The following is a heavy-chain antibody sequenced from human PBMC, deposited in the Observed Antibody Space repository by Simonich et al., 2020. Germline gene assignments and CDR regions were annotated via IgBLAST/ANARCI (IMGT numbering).Heavy chain of an antibody. CDR2: FYHSGRT. J-gene: IGHJ6*02. Sequence: QVQLQESGPGLVKPSETLSLTCAVSGYSISSGYYWGWIRQPPGKGLEWIGRFYHSGRTYHTPSLKSRVTISVDTSKHQFSLKLSYVTAADTAVYYCARVGYSNYYYYGMDVWGQGTTVTVSS. CDR1: GYSISSGYY. CDR3: ARVGYSNYYYYGMDV. V-gene: IGHV4-38-2*01. D-gene: IGHD6-13*01.